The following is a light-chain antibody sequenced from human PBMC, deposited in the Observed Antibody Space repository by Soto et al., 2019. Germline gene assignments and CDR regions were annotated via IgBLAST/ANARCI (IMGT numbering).Light chain of an antibody. V-gene: IGKV3-11*01. CDR3: QQRSHWPRT. Sequence: EIVLTQSPATLSFSPGERATLSCRASQSVTKYLAWYQQKPGQAPRLLIYDASNRATGIPARFSGSGSGTDFTLTISSLEPADFAVYYCQQRSHWPRTFGQGTKVDIK. J-gene: IGKJ1*01. CDR1: QSVTKY. CDR2: DAS.